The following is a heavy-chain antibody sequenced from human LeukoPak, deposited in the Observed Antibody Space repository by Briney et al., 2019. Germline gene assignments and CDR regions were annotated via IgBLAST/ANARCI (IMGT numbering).Heavy chain of an antibody. J-gene: IGHJ4*02. D-gene: IGHD3-10*01. CDR3: ARDLSHYGSGSY. CDR1: GFTVSSNY. CDR2: IYSGGST. V-gene: IGHV3-66*01. Sequence: GESLRLSCAASGFTVSSNYMSWVRQAPGKGLEWVSVIYSGGSTYYADSVKGRFTISRDNSKNTLYLQMNSLRAEDTAVYYCARDLSHYGSGSYWGQGTLVTVSS.